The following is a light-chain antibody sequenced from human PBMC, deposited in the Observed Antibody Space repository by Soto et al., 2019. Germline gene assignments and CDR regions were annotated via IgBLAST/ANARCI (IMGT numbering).Light chain of an antibody. CDR2: DVT. Sequence: QSALTQPRSVSGSPGQSVPISCTGTSSDVGGYNYVSWYQQHPGKAPKLIIYDVTKRPSGVPDRFSGSKSGNTASLTISGLQAEDEADYYCCSYAGSYTWVFGTGTKVTVL. CDR3: CSYAGSYTWV. V-gene: IGLV2-11*01. CDR1: SSDVGGYNY. J-gene: IGLJ1*01.